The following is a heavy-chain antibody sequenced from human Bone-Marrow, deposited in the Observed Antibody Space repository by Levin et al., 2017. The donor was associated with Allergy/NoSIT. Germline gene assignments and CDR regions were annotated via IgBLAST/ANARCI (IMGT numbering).Heavy chain of an antibody. Sequence: ASVKVSCQGSGSSFTSDWIGWVRQVPGQGLEWMGIIYLHDSDTRYSPSFQGQVTMSADKSTRTAYLQWGSLKASDTAIYFCARQNFYSSSGYYGGAFDVWGQGTRVTVSS. CDR3: ARQNFYSSSGYYGGAFDV. D-gene: IGHD3-22*01. V-gene: IGHV5-51*01. CDR1: GSSFTSDW. J-gene: IGHJ3*01. CDR2: IYLHDSDT.